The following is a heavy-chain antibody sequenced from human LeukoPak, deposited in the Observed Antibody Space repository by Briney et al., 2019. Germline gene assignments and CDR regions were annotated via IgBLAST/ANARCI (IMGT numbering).Heavy chain of an antibody. Sequence: GGSLRLSCAASGFTFSRSWMSWVRQAPGKGLEWVSNIKQDGSEKYYVASVKGRFTISRDNAKNSLYLQMNSLRAEETAVCYCARQAQWLVDAYDYWGQGTLVTVSS. CDR1: GFTFSRSW. CDR2: IKQDGSEK. CDR3: ARQAQWLVDAYDY. D-gene: IGHD6-19*01. V-gene: IGHV3-7*01. J-gene: IGHJ4*02.